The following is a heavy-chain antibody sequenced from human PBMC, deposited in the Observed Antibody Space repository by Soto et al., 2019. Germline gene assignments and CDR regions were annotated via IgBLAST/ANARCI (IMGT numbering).Heavy chain of an antibody. CDR2: VRGDNGHT. J-gene: IGHJ5*02. CDR3: ARDLGYCRSGTCYREWFDP. Sequence: QVQLVQSGAEVKKPGASVKVSCKASGYTFTTHGISWVRQVPGQGLGWMGWVRGDNGHTNYAQSPQGRVTMTTDTSTNTAYVELRSLRSDDTAVYYCARDLGYCRSGTCYREWFDPWGQGTLVTVSS. V-gene: IGHV1-18*01. D-gene: IGHD2-15*01. CDR1: GYTFTTHG.